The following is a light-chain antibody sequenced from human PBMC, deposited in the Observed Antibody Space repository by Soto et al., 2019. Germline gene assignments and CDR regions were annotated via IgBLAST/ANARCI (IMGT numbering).Light chain of an antibody. CDR1: SGPVSTSHY. CDR2: STN. CDR3: VMYMGSGIWV. V-gene: IGLV8-61*01. Sequence: QTVVTQEPSFSVSPVGTIHLPCGLGSGPVSTSHYPSWYQQTPGQAPRTLIYSTNTRSSGVPDRFSGSILGNKAALTITGAQADDESDYYCVMYMGSGIWVFGGGTKLTVL. J-gene: IGLJ3*02.